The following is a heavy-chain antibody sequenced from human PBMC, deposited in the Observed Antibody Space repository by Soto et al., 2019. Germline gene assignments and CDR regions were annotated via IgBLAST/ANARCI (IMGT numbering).Heavy chain of an antibody. Sequence: GWSLRLSCASSGFTVISNYMSWVRQAPGKGLEWVSVIYSGGSTYYADSVKGRFTISRDNSKNTLYLQMNSLRAEDTAVYYCARAGTAGPPGFYYYYGMDVWGQGTTVTV. D-gene: IGHD2-21*02. CDR1: GFTVISNY. J-gene: IGHJ6*02. V-gene: IGHV3-53*01. CDR3: ARAGTAGPPGFYYYYGMDV. CDR2: IYSGGST.